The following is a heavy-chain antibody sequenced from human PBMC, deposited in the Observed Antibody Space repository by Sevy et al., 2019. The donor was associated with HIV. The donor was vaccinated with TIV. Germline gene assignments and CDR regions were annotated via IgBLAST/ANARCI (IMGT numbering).Heavy chain of an antibody. CDR2: INWSATNT. V-gene: IGHV3-20*04. CDR3: ARNSYYLDTTGFGAFDL. D-gene: IGHD3-22*01. J-gene: IGHJ3*01. Sequence: GGSLRLSCAASGFTFSSYSMNWVRQAPGKGLEWVSGINWSATNTGYADFVKGRFTISRDDAKNSLYLQMNSLRAEDTALYYCARNSYYLDTTGFGAFDLWGQGTLVTVSS. CDR1: GFTFSSYS.